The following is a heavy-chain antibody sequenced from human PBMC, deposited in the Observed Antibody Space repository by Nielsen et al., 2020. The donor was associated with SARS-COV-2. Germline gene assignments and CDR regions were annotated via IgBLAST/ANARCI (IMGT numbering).Heavy chain of an antibody. V-gene: IGHV1-18*01. Sequence: ASVKVSCKAAGYTFTSYGLNWVRQAPGQGLEWMGWISPYNGNTNYAQQFQGRVTMTTDTSTSTVYMELSSLKSEDTAIYYCARDRRVTGTSYFDYWGQGTLVTVSS. CDR2: ISPYNGNT. CDR1: GYTFTSYG. CDR3: ARDRRVTGTSYFDY. J-gene: IGHJ4*02. D-gene: IGHD1-7*01.